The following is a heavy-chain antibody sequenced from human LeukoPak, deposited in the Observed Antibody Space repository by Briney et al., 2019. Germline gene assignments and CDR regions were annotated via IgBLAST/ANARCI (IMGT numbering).Heavy chain of an antibody. Sequence: GGSLRLSCAASGFTFSSYWMSWVRQAPGKGLEWVSAISGSGGSTYYADSVKGRFTISRDNSKNTLYLQMNSLRAEDTAVYYCAKFQQQWLVRGHYFDYWGQGTLVTVSS. CDR2: ISGSGGST. CDR1: GFTFSSYW. V-gene: IGHV3-23*01. J-gene: IGHJ4*02. CDR3: AKFQQQWLVRGHYFDY. D-gene: IGHD6-19*01.